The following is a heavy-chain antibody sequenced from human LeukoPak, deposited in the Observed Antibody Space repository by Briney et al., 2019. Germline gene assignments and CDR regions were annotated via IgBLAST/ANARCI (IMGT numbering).Heavy chain of an antibody. J-gene: IGHJ4*02. Sequence: PGGSLRLSCAASGFTFNNYGMSWVRQAPGKGLEWVSSIRGSDGTTHYAASVKGRFAISRDNSKNTLSLQMNSLRAEDTAVYYCARVIGGIDPFDYWGQGALVTVSS. V-gene: IGHV3-23*01. CDR1: GFTFNNYG. CDR3: ARVIGGIDPFDY. CDR2: IRGSDGTT. D-gene: IGHD2-15*01.